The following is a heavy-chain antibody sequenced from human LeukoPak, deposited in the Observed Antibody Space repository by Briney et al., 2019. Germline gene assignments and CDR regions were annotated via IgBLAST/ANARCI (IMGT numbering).Heavy chain of an antibody. Sequence: PSETLSLTCSVSGGAISTYYLSWIRHPPGQGLEGMGWMYYTWSTTYNPSLKSRINISVDTSKTQFSLKLSSVPAADTAVYFCARDSRVTDGYNHYFDYWGRGTLVTVS. V-gene: IGHV4-59*01. CDR1: GGAISTYY. CDR2: MYYTWST. D-gene: IGHD5-24*01. J-gene: IGHJ4*02. CDR3: ARDSRVTDGYNHYFDY.